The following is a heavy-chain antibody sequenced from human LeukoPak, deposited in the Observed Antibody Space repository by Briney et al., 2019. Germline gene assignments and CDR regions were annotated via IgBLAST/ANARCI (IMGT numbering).Heavy chain of an antibody. D-gene: IGHD3-3*01. J-gene: IGHJ4*02. Sequence: PGGSLRLSCAASGFTFDDYAMHWVRQGPGKGLEWVSGIYWSGSRIDYADSVKGRFTISRDNSKNTLYVQMNSLRPEDTAVYYCARDRVTIFGVVTPSYHFDYWGQGTLVTVSS. CDR3: ARDRVTIFGVVTPSYHFDY. V-gene: IGHV3-9*01. CDR2: IYWSGSRI. CDR1: GFTFDDYA.